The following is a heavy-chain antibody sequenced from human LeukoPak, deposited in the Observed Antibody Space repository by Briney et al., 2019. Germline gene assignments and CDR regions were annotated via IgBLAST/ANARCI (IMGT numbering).Heavy chain of an antibody. V-gene: IGHV3-21*01. CDR3: ARIRDIYYGMDV. CDR2: ISSSSSYI. CDR1: GFNFNTYG. D-gene: IGHD5-24*01. J-gene: IGHJ6*02. Sequence: GGSLRLSCAASGFNFNTYGMHWVRQAPGKGLEWVSSISSSSSYIYYADSVKGRFTISRDNAKNSLYLQMNSLRAEDTAVYYCARIRDIYYGMDVWGQGTTVTVSS.